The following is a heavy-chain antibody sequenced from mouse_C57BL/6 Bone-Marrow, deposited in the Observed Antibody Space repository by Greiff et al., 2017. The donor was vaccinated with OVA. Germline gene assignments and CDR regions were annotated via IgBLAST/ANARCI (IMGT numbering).Heavy chain of an antibody. J-gene: IGHJ2*01. D-gene: IGHD2-3*01. CDR1: GYTFTDYY. V-gene: IGHV1-19*01. CDR2: INPYNGGT. CDR3: ARENDGYYHFDY. Sequence: EVQLQQSGPVLVKPGASVKMSCKASGYTFTDYYMNWVKQSHGKSLEWIGVINPYNGGTSYNQKFKGKATLTVDKSSSTAYMELNSLTSEDSAVYDCARENDGYYHFDYWGQGTTLTVSS.